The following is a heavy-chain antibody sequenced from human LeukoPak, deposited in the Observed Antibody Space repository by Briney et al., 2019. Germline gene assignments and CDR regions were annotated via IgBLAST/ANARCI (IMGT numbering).Heavy chain of an antibody. D-gene: IGHD5-18*01. CDR1: GFTFSDYY. V-gene: IGHV3-11*01. Sequence: GGSLRLSCAASGFTFSDYYMSWIRQAPGKGLEWVSYISSSGSTIYYADSVKGRFTISRDNAKNSLYLQMNSLRAEDTAVYYCARGYSYGYVPFYYYYGMDVWSQGTTVTVSS. CDR3: ARGYSYGYVPFYYYYGMDV. CDR2: ISSSGSTI. J-gene: IGHJ6*02.